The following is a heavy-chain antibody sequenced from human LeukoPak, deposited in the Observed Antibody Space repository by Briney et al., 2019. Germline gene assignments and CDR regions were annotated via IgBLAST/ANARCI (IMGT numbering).Heavy chain of an antibody. D-gene: IGHD6-13*01. CDR1: GFTFSSYW. Sequence: PGGSLRLSCAASGFTFSSYWMSWVRQAPGKGLEWVANIKQDGSEKYYVDSVKGRFTISRDNAKNSLYLQMNSLRAEDTAVYYCARDRYVKQQLLRVFDYWGQGTLLTVSS. CDR3: ARDRYVKQQLLRVFDY. CDR2: IKQDGSEK. J-gene: IGHJ4*02. V-gene: IGHV3-7*01.